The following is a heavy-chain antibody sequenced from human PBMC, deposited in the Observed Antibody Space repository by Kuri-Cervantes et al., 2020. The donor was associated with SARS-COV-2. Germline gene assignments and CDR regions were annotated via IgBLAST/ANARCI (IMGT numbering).Heavy chain of an antibody. CDR2: ISSSSSYI. J-gene: IGHJ3*02. CDR3: ARVMAARPSPNDAFDI. V-gene: IGHV3-21*01. D-gene: IGHD6-6*01. Sequence: GGSLRLSCAASGFTFSSYSMNWVRQAPGKGLEWVSSISSSSSYIYYADSVKGRFTISRDNAKNSLYLQMNSLRAEDTAVYYCARVMAARPSPNDAFDIWGQGTMVTVSS. CDR1: GFTFSSYS.